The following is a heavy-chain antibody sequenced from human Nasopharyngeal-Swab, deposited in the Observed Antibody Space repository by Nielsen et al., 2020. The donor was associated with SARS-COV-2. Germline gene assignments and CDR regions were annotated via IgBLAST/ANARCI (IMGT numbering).Heavy chain of an antibody. D-gene: IGHD3-10*01. V-gene: IGHV4-39*07. J-gene: IGHJ4*02. CDR1: GGSISGSSYY. CDR2: IYYSGST. Sequence: ESLKISCTVSGGSISGSSYYWGWIRRPPGKGLEWIGSIYYSGSTYYNPSLKSRVTISVDTSKNQFSLKLSSVTAADTAVYYCARVDNYYGSGDYWGQGTLVTVSS. CDR3: ARVDNYYGSGDY.